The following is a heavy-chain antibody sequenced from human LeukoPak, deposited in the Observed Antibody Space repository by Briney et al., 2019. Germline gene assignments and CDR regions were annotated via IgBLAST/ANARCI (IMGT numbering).Heavy chain of an antibody. V-gene: IGHV1-8*01. CDR3: ARDREVRGVITPF. CDR1: GYTFTSYD. D-gene: IGHD3-10*01. CDR2: MNPNSGNT. Sequence: GASVKVSCKASGYTFTSYDINWVRQATGQGLEWMGWMNPNSGNTGYAQKFQGRVTMTRNTSISTAYMELSSLRSEDTAVYYCARDREVRGVITPFWGQGTLVTVSS. J-gene: IGHJ4*02.